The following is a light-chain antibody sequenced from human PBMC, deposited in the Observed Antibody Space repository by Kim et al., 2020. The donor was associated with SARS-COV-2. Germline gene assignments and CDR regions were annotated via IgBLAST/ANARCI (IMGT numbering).Light chain of an antibody. Sequence: QSALTQPRSVSGSPGQSVTISCTGTSDDVGGYNYVSWYQHLPGKVPKLMVYDVSERPTGVPDRFSGSKSGNTASLTISGLQAEDEADYYCCSCAGRYTWVFGGGTQLTVL. CDR1: SDDVGGYNY. V-gene: IGLV2-11*01. J-gene: IGLJ3*02. CDR3: CSCAGRYTWV. CDR2: DVS.